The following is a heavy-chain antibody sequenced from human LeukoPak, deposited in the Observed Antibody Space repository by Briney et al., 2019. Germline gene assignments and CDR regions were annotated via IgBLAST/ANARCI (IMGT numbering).Heavy chain of an antibody. CDR3: ATYRQVLLPFES. V-gene: IGHV3-23*01. J-gene: IGHJ4*02. CDR1: GFTFSTFA. D-gene: IGHD2-8*02. Sequence: PGGSLRLSCAASGFTFSTFAMIWVRQPPGKGLEWVSSIFPSGGEIHYADSVRRRFTISRDNSKSTLSLQMNSLRAEDTAIYYCATYRQVLLPFESWGQGTLVTVSS. CDR2: IFPSGGEI.